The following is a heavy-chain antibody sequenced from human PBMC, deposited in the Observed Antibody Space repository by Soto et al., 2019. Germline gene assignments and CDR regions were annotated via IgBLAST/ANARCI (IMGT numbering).Heavy chain of an antibody. CDR3: VKSRRGNTFDFFD. CDR1: GFTFSSYA. CDR2: VRGNGDPP. Sequence: GGSLRLSCSASGFTFSSYAMHWVRQAPGKRLEYVSGVRGNGDPPFYADSVKGRFTISRDNSKNTLYLQMSSLSADDTAVYYCVKSRRGNTFDFFDWGQGALVTVSS. D-gene: IGHD1-7*01. J-gene: IGHJ4*02. V-gene: IGHV3-64D*06.